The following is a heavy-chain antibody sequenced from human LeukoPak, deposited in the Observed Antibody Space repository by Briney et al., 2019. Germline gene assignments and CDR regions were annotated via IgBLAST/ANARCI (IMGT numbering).Heavy chain of an antibody. CDR3: ASVNLYYDFWSGHYGMDV. V-gene: IGHV3-21*01. CDR1: GYTFSSYS. J-gene: IGHJ6*02. Sequence: GGSLRLSCAASGYTFSSYSMNWVREAPGKGLEWVSSISSSSSYIYYANSVKGRFTISRDNAKNSLYLQMNSLRAEDTAVYYCASVNLYYDFWSGHYGMDVWGQGTTVTVSS. CDR2: ISSSSSYI. D-gene: IGHD3-3*01.